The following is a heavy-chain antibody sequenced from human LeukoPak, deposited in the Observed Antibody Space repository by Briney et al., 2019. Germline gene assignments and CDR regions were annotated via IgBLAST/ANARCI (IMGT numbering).Heavy chain of an antibody. V-gene: IGHV4-59*01. CDR1: GGSISSYY. D-gene: IGHD3-9*01. J-gene: IGHJ4*02. CDR2: IYYSGST. Sequence: SETLSLTCTVSGGSISSYYWSWIRQPPGKGLEWIGYIYYSGSTNYNPSLKSRVTISVDTSKNQFSLKLSSVTAADTAVYYCARVYDILTGYPSPFFDYWGQGTLVTVSS. CDR3: ARVYDILTGYPSPFFDY.